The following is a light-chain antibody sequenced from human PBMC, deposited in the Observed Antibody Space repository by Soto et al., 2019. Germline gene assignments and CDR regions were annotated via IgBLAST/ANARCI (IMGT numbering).Light chain of an antibody. J-gene: IGLJ3*02. V-gene: IGLV2-8*01. CDR1: SSDVGGYNY. CDR3: SSYAGSNWV. Sequence: QSALTQPPSASGSPGQSVTISCTGTSSDVGGYNYVSWYQQHPGKAPKLMIYEVSKRPSGVPDRFSGSKSGNTASLTVSGIQAEDDADYYCSSYAGSNWVFGGGTKLTVL. CDR2: EVS.